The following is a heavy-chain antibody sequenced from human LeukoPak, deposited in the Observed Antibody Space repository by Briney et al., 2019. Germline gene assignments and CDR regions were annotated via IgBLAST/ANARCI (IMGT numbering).Heavy chain of an antibody. CDR3: AKPPFETGYSSGWPDYFDY. V-gene: IGHV3-30*18. J-gene: IGHJ4*02. CDR2: ISYDGSNK. Sequence: PGGSLRLSCAASGFTFSSYGMHWVRQAPGKGLEWVAVISYDGSNKYYADSVKGRFTISRDNSKNTLYLQMNSLRAEDTAVYYCAKPPFETGYSSGWPDYFDYWGQGTLVTVSS. D-gene: IGHD6-19*01. CDR1: GFTFSSYG.